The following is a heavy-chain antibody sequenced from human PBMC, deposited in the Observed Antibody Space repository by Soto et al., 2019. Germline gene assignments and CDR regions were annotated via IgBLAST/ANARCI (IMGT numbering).Heavy chain of an antibody. J-gene: IGHJ6*02. CDR1: RGSTSSSSYY. Sequence: SETLSLTCTVSRGSTSSSSYYWGWIRQPPGKGLEWIGSIYYSGSTYYNPSLKSRVTISVDTSKNQFSLKLSSVTAADTAVYYCYRGGYYDSSGSYGMDVWGQGNTVT. CDR3: YRGGYYDSSGSYGMDV. V-gene: IGHV4-39*01. D-gene: IGHD3-22*01. CDR2: IYYSGST.